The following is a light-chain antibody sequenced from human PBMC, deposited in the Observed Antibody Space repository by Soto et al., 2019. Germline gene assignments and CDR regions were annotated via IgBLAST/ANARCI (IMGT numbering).Light chain of an antibody. CDR1: QSIGTY. Sequence: AIRMIPSPPSFSASTGDRVTITCRASQSIGTYLAWYQQRPGKAPNLLIYSASILQSGVPSRFSGSGSGTDFTLTITSLQSEDFATYYCQQYHAYPPTFGQGTNVGIK. CDR2: SAS. CDR3: QQYHAYPPT. V-gene: IGKV1-8*01. J-gene: IGKJ1*01.